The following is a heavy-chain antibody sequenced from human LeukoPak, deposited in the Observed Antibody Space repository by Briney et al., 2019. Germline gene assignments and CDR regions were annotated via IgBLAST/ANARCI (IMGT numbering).Heavy chain of an antibody. CDR1: GFTFSSYG. V-gene: IGHV3-30*02. J-gene: IGHJ6*03. CDR2: IRYDGSNK. D-gene: IGHD2/OR15-2a*01. CDR3: ASLSVRYMDV. Sequence: GGSLRLSCAASGFTFSSYGMHWVRQAPGKGLEWVAFIRYDGSNKYYADSVKGRFTISRDNAKNSLYLQMNSLRAEDTAVYYCASLSVRYMDVWGKGTTVTVSS.